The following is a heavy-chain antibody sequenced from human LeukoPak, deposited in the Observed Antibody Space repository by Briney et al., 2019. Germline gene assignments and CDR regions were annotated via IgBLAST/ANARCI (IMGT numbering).Heavy chain of an antibody. CDR2: ISSSSSYI. D-gene: IGHD3-3*01. CDR3: ARTNAEYYDFWSGYQHYYYYGMDV. V-gene: IGHV3-21*01. J-gene: IGHJ6*02. Sequence: GGSLRLSCEGSAFIFSGHWMNWVRQAPGKGLEWVSSISSSSSYIYYADSVKGRFTISRDNAKNSLYLQMNSLRAEDTAVYYCARTNAEYYDFWSGYQHYYYYGMDVWGQGTTVTVSS. CDR1: AFIFSGHW.